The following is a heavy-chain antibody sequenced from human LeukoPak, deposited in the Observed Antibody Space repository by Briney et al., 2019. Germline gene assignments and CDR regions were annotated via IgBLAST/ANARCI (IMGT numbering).Heavy chain of an antibody. D-gene: IGHD2-2*03. Sequence: GGSLRLSCAASGFTFSSYAMSWVRQAPGKGLEWVSGISGSGPYTFYTDSVKGPFTISRDSSKNTLYLQMNSLRAEDTALYYCAKHGYCSGISCFFDFWGQGTLVTVSS. CDR2: ISGSGPYT. CDR3: AKHGYCSGISCFFDF. J-gene: IGHJ4*02. CDR1: GFTFSSYA. V-gene: IGHV3-23*01.